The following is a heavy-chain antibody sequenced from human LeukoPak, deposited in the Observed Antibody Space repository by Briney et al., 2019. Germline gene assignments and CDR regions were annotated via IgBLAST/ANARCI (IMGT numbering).Heavy chain of an antibody. D-gene: IGHD3-22*01. V-gene: IGHV3-30*01. CDR1: GFTFSSYV. J-gene: IGHJ4*02. CDR3: ARDVYPGDYYDSSGPDY. CDR2: ISYDGSNK. Sequence: PGRSLRLSCAASGFTFSSYVMHWVRQAPGKGLEWVAIISYDGSNKYYADSVKGRFTISRDNSKDRLYLQMNGLRAEDTAVYNCARDVYPGDYYDSSGPDYWGQGTLVTVSS.